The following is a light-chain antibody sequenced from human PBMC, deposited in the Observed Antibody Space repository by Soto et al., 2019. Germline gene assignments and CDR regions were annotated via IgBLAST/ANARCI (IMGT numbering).Light chain of an antibody. J-gene: IGKJ1*01. CDR1: QPISSW. CDR2: PAS. V-gene: IGKV1-12*01. Sequence: DIQMTQSPSSISSSFGYIFTITFLASQPISSWLAWYQQVPGQAPYLLIYPASTLQSGVPSRFSGSGSGTDFTLTINSLQPEDFATYFCQQGYNFPRAFGQGTKVDIK. CDR3: QQGYNFPRA.